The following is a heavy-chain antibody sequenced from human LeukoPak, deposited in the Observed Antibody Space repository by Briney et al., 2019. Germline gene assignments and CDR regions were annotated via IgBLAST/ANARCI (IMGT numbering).Heavy chain of an antibody. Sequence: NPGGSLRLSCVGSGFTFSNYLMNWVRQAPGKGLEWVSSISSSSSYIYYADSVKGRFTISRDNAKNSLYLQMNSLRAEDTAVYYCARDYYDSSGYSTPFDYWGQGTLVTVSS. V-gene: IGHV3-21*01. CDR1: GFTFSNYL. CDR3: ARDYYDSSGYSTPFDY. CDR2: ISSSSSYI. D-gene: IGHD3-22*01. J-gene: IGHJ4*02.